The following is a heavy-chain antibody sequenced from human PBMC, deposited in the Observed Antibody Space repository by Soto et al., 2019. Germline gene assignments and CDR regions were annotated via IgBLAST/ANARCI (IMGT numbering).Heavy chain of an antibody. CDR1: GFTFSSYD. CDR2: IGTAGDT. CDR3: ARVKAALAGAFDI. V-gene: IGHV3-13*01. J-gene: IGHJ3*02. Sequence: EVQLVESGGGLVQPGGSLRLSCAASGFTFSSYDMHWVRQATGKGLEWVSAIGTAGDTYYPGSVKGRFTISRENAKNSLYLQMNSLRAGDTAVYYCARVKAALAGAFDIWGQGTMVTVSS. D-gene: IGHD6-6*01.